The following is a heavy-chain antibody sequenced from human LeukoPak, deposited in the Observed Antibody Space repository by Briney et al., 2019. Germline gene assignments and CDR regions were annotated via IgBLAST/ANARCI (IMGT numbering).Heavy chain of an antibody. CDR2: IKSKTDGGTT. D-gene: IGHD2-2*01. J-gene: IGHJ5*02. CDR3: ARDYLVVPAAMWWFDP. CDR1: GFTFSNAW. V-gene: IGHV3-15*01. Sequence: GGSLRLSCAASGFTFSNAWMSWVRQAPGKGLEWVGRIKSKTDGGTTDYAAPVKGRFTISRDDSKNTLYLQMNSLRAEDTALYYCARDYLVVPAAMWWFDPRGQGTLVTVSS.